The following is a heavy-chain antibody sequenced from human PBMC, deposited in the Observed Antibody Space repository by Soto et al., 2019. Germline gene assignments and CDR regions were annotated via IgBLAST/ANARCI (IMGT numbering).Heavy chain of an antibody. Sequence: GGSLRLSCAASGITFNTYAMRWVRQAPGKGLEWVSYISSSSSTIYYADSVKGRFTISRDSSMNILYLKMNSLRAEDSDTYYCAKGKTSCWYYFDYWGQGALVTVSS. CDR1: GITFNTYA. CDR2: ISSSSSTI. V-gene: IGHV3-23*01. J-gene: IGHJ4*02. CDR3: AKGKTSCWYYFDY. D-gene: IGHD4-17*01.